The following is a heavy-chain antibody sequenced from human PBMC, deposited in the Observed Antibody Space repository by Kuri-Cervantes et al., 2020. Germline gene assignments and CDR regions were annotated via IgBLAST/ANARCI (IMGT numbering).Heavy chain of an antibody. Sequence: GSLRLSCTVSGGSISSGNYYWGWIRQAPGKGLEWIGGFYLSGSTYNNPSLRSRVTISVDTSKNQFSLKLSSVTAADTAVYYCARGDPDFDYWGQGTLVTVSS. CDR1: GGSISSGNYY. J-gene: IGHJ4*02. V-gene: IGHV4-39*07. CDR2: FYLSGST. CDR3: ARGDPDFDY.